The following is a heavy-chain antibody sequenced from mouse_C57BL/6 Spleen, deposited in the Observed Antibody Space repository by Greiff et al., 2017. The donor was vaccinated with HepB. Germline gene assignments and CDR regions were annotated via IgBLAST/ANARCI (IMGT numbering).Heavy chain of an antibody. CDR3: ARGGVLLLRDY. V-gene: IGHV1-53*01. J-gene: IGHJ4*01. CDR1: GYTFTSYW. D-gene: IGHD1-1*01. Sequence: VQLQQPGTELVKPGASVKLSCKASGYTFTSYWMHWVKQRPGQGLEWIGNINPSNGGTNYNEKVKSKATLTVDNTSSTAYMQLSSLTSEDSAVYDCARGGVLLLRDYWGQGTSVTVSA. CDR2: INPSNGGT.